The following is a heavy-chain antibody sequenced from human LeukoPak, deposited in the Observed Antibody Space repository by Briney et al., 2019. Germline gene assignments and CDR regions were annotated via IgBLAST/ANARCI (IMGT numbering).Heavy chain of an antibody. Sequence: ASVKVSCKASGGTFSSYAISWVRQAPGQGLEWMGGIIPIFGTANYAQKFQGRVTITADESTSTAYMELSSLRSEDTAVYYCARGQGCSSTSCLWDYWGQGTLVTVSS. D-gene: IGHD2-2*01. V-gene: IGHV1-69*13. CDR3: ARGQGCSSTSCLWDY. J-gene: IGHJ4*02. CDR1: GGTFSSYA. CDR2: IIPIFGTA.